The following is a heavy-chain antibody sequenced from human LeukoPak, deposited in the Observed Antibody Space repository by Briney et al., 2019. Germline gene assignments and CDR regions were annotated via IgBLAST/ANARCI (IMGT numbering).Heavy chain of an antibody. CDR3: ARDSRVTVGAFDI. D-gene: IGHD1-26*01. Sequence: GGSLRLSCAASGVTFSSYAMGWVRQFPGKGLEWVSAISGSGGSTYYADSVKGRFTISRDNAKNTLYLQMNSLRAEDTAVYYCARDSRVTVGAFDIWGQGTMVTVSS. CDR2: ISGSGGST. J-gene: IGHJ3*02. V-gene: IGHV3-23*01. CDR1: GVTFSSYA.